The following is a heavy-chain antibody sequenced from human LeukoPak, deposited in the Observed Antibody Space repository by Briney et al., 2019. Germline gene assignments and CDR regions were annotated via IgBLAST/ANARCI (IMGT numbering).Heavy chain of an antibody. V-gene: IGHV1-8*01. CDR1: GYTFTSYY. J-gene: IGHJ4*02. CDR3: SRGDY. CDR2: MTPHSGNT. Sequence: GASVKVSCKASGYTFTSYYMHWVRQAPGEGLEWMGYMTPHSGNTGYAQRLQGRITLTRDTSTNTAYMELRSLRSEDTAVYFCSRGDYWGQGTLVTVSS.